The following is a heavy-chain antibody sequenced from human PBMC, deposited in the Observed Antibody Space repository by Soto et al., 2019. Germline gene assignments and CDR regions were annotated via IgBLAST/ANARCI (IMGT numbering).Heavy chain of an antibody. J-gene: IGHJ5*02. CDR3: AKASGRSWYNWFDP. D-gene: IGHD6-13*01. Sequence: SVKVSCKASGGNFTSYSISWVRQAPGQGLEFMGGIVPLFGTTNYAHKFRGGVTITADESTSTVYMEVSSLRSEDTAVYYCAKASGRSWYNWFDPWGQGTLVTVSS. V-gene: IGHV1-69*13. CDR1: GGNFTSYS. CDR2: IVPLFGTT.